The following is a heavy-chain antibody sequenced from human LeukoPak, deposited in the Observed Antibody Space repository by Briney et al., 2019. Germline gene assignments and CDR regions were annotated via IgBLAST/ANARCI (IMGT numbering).Heavy chain of an antibody. Sequence: ASVKVSCKASGYTFTGYYMHWVRQAPGQGPEWMGWINPNSGGTNYAQKFQGRVTMTRDTSISTAYMELSRLRSDDTAVYYCARVPSGSSVNFDYWGQGTLVTVSS. CDR2: INPNSGGT. D-gene: IGHD1-26*01. J-gene: IGHJ4*02. CDR3: ARVPSGSSVNFDY. V-gene: IGHV1-2*02. CDR1: GYTFTGYY.